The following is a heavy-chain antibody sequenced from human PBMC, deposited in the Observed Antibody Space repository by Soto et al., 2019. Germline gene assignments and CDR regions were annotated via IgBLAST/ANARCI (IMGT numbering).Heavy chain of an antibody. Sequence: ASVKVSCKASGYTFTSYYMHWVRQAPGQGLEWMGIINPSGGSTSYAQKFQGRVTMTRDTSTSTVYMELSSLRSEDTAVYYCARGIEANYYDSSGYFYYWGQGTLVTVSS. CDR1: GYTFTSYY. D-gene: IGHD3-22*01. CDR2: INPSGGST. J-gene: IGHJ4*02. V-gene: IGHV1-46*01. CDR3: ARGIEANYYDSSGYFYY.